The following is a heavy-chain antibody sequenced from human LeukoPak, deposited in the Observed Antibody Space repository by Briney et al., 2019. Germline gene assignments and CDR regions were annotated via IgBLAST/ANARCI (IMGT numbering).Heavy chain of an antibody. V-gene: IGHV4-4*07. J-gene: IGHJ4*02. CDR2: IHTSGST. Sequence: SETLSLTCTVSGGSISNYHWSWIRQPAGKGLEWVGQIHTSGSTNYNPPLKSRVTMSIDTTEDQVSLTIRSVTAADTAFYYCARRDISSGWSFDYWGQGTLVTVSS. CDR3: ARRDISSGWSFDY. D-gene: IGHD6-19*01. CDR1: GGSISNYH.